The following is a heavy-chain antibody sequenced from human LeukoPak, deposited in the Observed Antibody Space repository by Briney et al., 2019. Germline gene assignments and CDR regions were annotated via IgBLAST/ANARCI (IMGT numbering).Heavy chain of an antibody. CDR3: AKATDSSGYY. J-gene: IGHJ4*02. CDR1: GFTFSSYG. V-gene: IGHV3-23*01. D-gene: IGHD3-22*01. CDR2: ISGSGGST. Sequence: GGPLRLSCAASGFTFSSYGMSWVRQAPGKGLEWVSAISGSGGSTYYVDSVKGRFTISRDNSKNTLYLQMNSLRAEDTAVYYCAKATDSSGYYWGQGTLVTVSS.